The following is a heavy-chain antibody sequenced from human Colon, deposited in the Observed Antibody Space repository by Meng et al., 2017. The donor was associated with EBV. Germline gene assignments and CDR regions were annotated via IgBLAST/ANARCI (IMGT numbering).Heavy chain of an antibody. CDR1: GGSISKSDYY. CDR3: ARGQYSSTFPGYRYFDL. Sequence: QLQLQEPGPGQVKPSETLSVTCSVSGGSISKSDYYWAWIRQPPGKGLEWIGSVYNTGSTYHNPSLRSRLTISLGTSKTQFSLNLNSVTAADTAVYYCARGQYSSTFPGYRYFDLWGRGTLVTVSS. CDR2: VYNTGST. J-gene: IGHJ2*01. D-gene: IGHD2-2*01. V-gene: IGHV4-39*07.